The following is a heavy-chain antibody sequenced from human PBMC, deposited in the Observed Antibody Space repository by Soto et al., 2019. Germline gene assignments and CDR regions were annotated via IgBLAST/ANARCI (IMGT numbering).Heavy chain of an antibody. CDR1: GGTFSSYA. J-gene: IGHJ5*02. Sequence: QVQLVQSGAEVKKPGSSVKVSCKASGGTFSSYAISWVRQAPGQGLEWMGGIIPIFGTANYAQKFQGRVTIIAVGSKSTAYMELSSLRSEDTAVYYCARLRLKNLDEYSSPLLGWFDPWGQGTLVTVSS. D-gene: IGHD6-6*01. V-gene: IGHV1-69*01. CDR3: ARLRLKNLDEYSSPLLGWFDP. CDR2: IIPIFGTA.